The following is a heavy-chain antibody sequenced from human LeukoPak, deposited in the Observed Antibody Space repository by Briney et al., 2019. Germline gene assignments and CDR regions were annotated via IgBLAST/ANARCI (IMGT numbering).Heavy chain of an antibody. J-gene: IGHJ5*02. CDR1: GFTFSSYS. Sequence: PGGSLRLSCAASGFTFSSYSMNWVRQAPGKGLEWVSSISSSSSYIYYADSVKGRFTISRDNAKNSLYLQMNSLRAEDTAVYYCESVGYSSRSGLDPWGQGTLVTVSP. D-gene: IGHD6-13*01. CDR2: ISSSSSYI. V-gene: IGHV3-21*01. CDR3: ESVGYSSRSGLDP.